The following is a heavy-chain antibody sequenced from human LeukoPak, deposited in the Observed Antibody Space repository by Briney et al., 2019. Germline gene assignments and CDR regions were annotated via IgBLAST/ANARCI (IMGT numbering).Heavy chain of an antibody. CDR2: ITPSDGA. CDR3: ARDRYGDGFAHFDY. CDR1: GYTFTAYA. D-gene: IGHD5-24*01. Sequence: GASVKVSCKSCGYTFTAYAMHWVRQAPGQGLEWMGWITPSDGANYAQKFQGRVTMTRDTSMSTAYMDLNRLTSDDTAVYFCARDRYGDGFAHFDYWGQGTLVTVSS. V-gene: IGHV1-2*02. J-gene: IGHJ4*02.